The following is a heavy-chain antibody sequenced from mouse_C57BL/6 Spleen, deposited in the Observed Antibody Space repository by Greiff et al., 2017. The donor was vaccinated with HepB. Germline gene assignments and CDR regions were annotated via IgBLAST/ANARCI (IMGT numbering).Heavy chain of an antibody. V-gene: IGHV1-5*01. J-gene: IGHJ1*03. D-gene: IGHD1-1*01. CDR1: GYTFTSYW. Sequence: EVQVVESGTVLARPGASVKMSCKTSGYTFTSYWMHWVKQRPGQGLEWIGAIYPGNSDTSYNQKFKGKAKLTAVTSASTAYMELSSLTNEDSAVYYCTRDYYGSSYEDYWYFDVWGTGTTVTVSS. CDR3: TRDYYGSSYEDYWYFDV. CDR2: IYPGNSDT.